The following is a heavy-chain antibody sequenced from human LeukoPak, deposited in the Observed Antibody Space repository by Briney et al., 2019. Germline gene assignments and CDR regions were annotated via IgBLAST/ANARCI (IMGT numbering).Heavy chain of an antibody. CDR3: ARSVVTLYWYFDL. D-gene: IGHD4-23*01. J-gene: IGHJ2*01. Sequence: KPSETLSLTCTVSGGSISGYYYNWIRQPPGKGLEWIGYIYYNGSTNYNHSLKSRVTISLDTSKNQFSLKLSSVTTADTAVYYCARSVVTLYWYFDLWGRGTLVTVSS. CDR2: IYYNGST. V-gene: IGHV4-59*01. CDR1: GGSISGYY.